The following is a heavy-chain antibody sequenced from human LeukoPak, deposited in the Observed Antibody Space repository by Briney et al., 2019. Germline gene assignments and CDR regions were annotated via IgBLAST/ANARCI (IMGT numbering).Heavy chain of an antibody. D-gene: IGHD6-13*01. CDR2: ISGSGSTK. V-gene: IGHV3-48*03. CDR3: ATLRPRQQLVVDH. J-gene: IGHJ4*02. CDR1: GFTFRSYE. Sequence: GGSLRLSCAASGFTFRSYEMHWVRQAPGKGPEWVSYISGSGSTKYYADSVKGRFTISRDNALNSLHLQLSSLTDEHTAVYYCATLRPRQQLVVDHWGQGTLVTVSS.